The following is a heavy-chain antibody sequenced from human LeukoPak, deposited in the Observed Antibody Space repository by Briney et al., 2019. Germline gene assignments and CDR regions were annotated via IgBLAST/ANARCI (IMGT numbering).Heavy chain of an antibody. D-gene: IGHD3-10*01. Sequence: ASVKVSCKASGGTFSTYAISWVRQAPGQGLEWMGGIIPIFGTTNYAQKFQGRVTITRDTSASTAYMELSSLRSEDTAVYYCARGFLATMVRGVIQPLDYWGQGTLVTVSS. CDR3: ARGFLATMVRGVIQPLDY. CDR2: IIPIFGTT. J-gene: IGHJ4*02. CDR1: GGTFSTYA. V-gene: IGHV1-69*05.